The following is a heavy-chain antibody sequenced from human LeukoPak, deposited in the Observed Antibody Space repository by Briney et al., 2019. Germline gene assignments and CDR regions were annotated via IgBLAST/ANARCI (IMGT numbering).Heavy chain of an antibody. Sequence: GGSLRLSCEVSGFTFSSYDVHWVRQTTGKGLEWVSGIGTTGDTHYPDSVKGRFTVSRENAKNTLDLQMNSLRAEDTAVYYCAKPENLYCSGGSCYFDYWGQGTLVTVSS. D-gene: IGHD2-15*01. J-gene: IGHJ4*02. CDR1: GFTFSSYD. CDR2: IGTTGDT. CDR3: AKPENLYCSGGSCYFDY. V-gene: IGHV3-13*01.